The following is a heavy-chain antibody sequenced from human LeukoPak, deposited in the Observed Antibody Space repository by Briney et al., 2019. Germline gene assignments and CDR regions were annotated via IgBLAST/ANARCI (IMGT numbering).Heavy chain of an antibody. J-gene: IGHJ4*02. CDR2: INHSGST. CDR3: ARGRAFIVGATTYDY. D-gene: IGHD1-26*01. CDR1: GGSFSGYY. Sequence: SETLSLTCAVYGGSFSGYYWSWIRQPPGKGLEWMGEINHSGSTNYNPSLKRRVTISVDTSRNQFSLTLSSVTAADTAVYYCARGRAFIVGATTYDYWGQGTLVTVSS. V-gene: IGHV4-34*01.